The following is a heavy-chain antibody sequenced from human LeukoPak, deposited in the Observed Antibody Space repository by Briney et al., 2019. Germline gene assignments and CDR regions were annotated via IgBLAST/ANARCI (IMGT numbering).Heavy chain of an antibody. CDR1: GFTFSGYA. J-gene: IGHJ4*02. Sequence: GGSRRLSCEASGFTFSGYAMTWVGKAPGRGLEWVSGISGSGDNTYYADSVKGRFTISRDNSKNTLYVQVNSLGTEDTAAYYCAKGSYYDSSGSFYFDYWGQGTLVTVSS. D-gene: IGHD3-22*01. V-gene: IGHV3-23*01. CDR3: AKGSYYDSSGSFYFDY. CDR2: ISGSGDNT.